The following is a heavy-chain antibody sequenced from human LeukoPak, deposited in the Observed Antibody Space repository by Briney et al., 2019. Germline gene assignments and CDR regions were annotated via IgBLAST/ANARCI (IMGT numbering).Heavy chain of an antibody. J-gene: IGHJ1*01. CDR2: INYNGNT. Sequence: YPSETLSLTCTVSGGSISTAAYYWSWIRQPPGKGLEWIGSINYNGNTFYKPSLKSRVTMSLDTSRDHFSLNVISVTAADTAVYYCAREFESPPRDWGQGTLVTVSS. CDR1: GGSISTAAYY. V-gene: IGHV4-39*07. D-gene: IGHD3-16*01. CDR3: AREFESPPRD.